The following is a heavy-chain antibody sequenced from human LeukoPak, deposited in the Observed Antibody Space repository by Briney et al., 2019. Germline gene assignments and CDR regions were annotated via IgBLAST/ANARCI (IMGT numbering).Heavy chain of an antibody. J-gene: IGHJ3*02. CDR2: IYYSGST. CDR1: GGSISSSSYY. Sequence: SETLSLTCTVSGGSISSSSYYWGWICQPPGKGLEWIGSIYYSGSTYYNPSLKSRVTISVDTSKNQFSLKLSSVTAADTAVYYCARVRIAAAGTRGVAFDIWGQGTMVTVSS. V-gene: IGHV4-39*07. D-gene: IGHD6-13*01. CDR3: ARVRIAAAGTRGVAFDI.